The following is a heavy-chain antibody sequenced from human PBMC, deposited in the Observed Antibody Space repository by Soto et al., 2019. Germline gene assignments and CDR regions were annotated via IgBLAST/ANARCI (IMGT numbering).Heavy chain of an antibody. J-gene: IGHJ6*02. CDR1: GFPFRSYS. CDR2: ISSSSSYI. CDR3: ATGGTYYYYGMDV. D-gene: IGHD3-16*01. Sequence: GGPLILSCATSGFPFRSYSMNWVRQAPGKGLEWVSSISSSSSYIYYADSVKGRFTISRDNAKNSLYLQMNSLRAEDTAVYYCATGGTYYYYGMDVWGQGTTVTVSS. V-gene: IGHV3-21*01.